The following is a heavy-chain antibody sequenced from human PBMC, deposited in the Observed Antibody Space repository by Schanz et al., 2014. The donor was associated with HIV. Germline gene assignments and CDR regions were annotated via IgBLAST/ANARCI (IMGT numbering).Heavy chain of an antibody. J-gene: IGHJ4*02. D-gene: IGHD6-19*01. CDR1: GFTFRNYG. V-gene: IGHV3-33*01. Sequence: QVHLVESGGVVVQPGKSLRLSCAASGFTFRNYGIHWVRQAPGKGLSWVAVIWFDGTQKIYADSVKGRFTISRDDSANTVHLQMSSVRAEDTGVYFCARVSRPYSSGWYNVDYWGQGTLVTVSS. CDR2: IWFDGTQK. CDR3: ARVSRPYSSGWYNVDY.